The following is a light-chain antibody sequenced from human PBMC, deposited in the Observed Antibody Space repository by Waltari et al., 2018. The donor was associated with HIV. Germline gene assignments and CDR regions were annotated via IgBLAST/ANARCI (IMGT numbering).Light chain of an antibody. Sequence: QSVLTQPPSASGTPGQRVTISCSGSSSNIGSNYVYWYQQLPGTAPKLLIYRNNQRPSVVPDRLSGSNSGTSASLAISGLRSEDEADYYCAAWDDSLSGLVFGGGTKLTVL. CDR1: SSNIGSNY. CDR2: RNN. V-gene: IGLV1-47*01. CDR3: AAWDDSLSGLV. J-gene: IGLJ3*02.